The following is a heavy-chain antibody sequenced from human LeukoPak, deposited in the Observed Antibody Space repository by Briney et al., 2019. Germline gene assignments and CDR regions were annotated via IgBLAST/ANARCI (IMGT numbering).Heavy chain of an antibody. J-gene: IGHJ4*02. CDR2: ISWNSGSI. D-gene: IGHD3-22*01. V-gene: IGHV3-9*01. CDR3: AKDKVWDYYDSSGYYDY. Sequence: PGRSLRLSCAASGFTFDDYAMHWVRPAPGKGLEWVSGISWNSGSIGYADSVKGRFTISRDNAKNSLYLQMNSLRAEDTALYYCAKDKVWDYYDSSGYYDYWGQGTLVTVSS. CDR1: GFTFDDYA.